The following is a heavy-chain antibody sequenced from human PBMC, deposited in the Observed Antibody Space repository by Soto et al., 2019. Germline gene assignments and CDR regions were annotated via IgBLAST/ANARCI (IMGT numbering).Heavy chain of an antibody. CDR3: AKDLQAYGDYDYYCYGLDV. J-gene: IGHJ6*02. Sequence: QLVESRGGVVPPGATLRLTCAATGFTFSSFGMHWVRQTPGKGLEWVAVISYDGNNKVYADSVKGRFTISRDNFKNTVDLVMNNLKVDDTAVYYCAKDLQAYGDYDYYCYGLDVSGQGATVSVSS. D-gene: IGHD4-17*01. CDR1: GFTFSSFG. CDR2: ISYDGNNK. V-gene: IGHV3-30*18.